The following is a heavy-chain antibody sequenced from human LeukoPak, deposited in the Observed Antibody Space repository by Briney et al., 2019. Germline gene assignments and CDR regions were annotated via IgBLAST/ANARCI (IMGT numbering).Heavy chain of an antibody. CDR1: GYTFTSYA. V-gene: IGHV1-3*01. J-gene: IGHJ4*02. Sequence: ASVKVSCKASGYTFTSYAMHWVRQTPGQRLEWMGWINAGNGNTKYSQKFQGRVTITRDTSASTAYMELSSLRSEDTAVYYCARDIWPIIRTIAAAGYWGQGTLVTVSS. CDR3: ARDIWPIIRTIAAAGY. CDR2: INAGNGNT. D-gene: IGHD6-13*01.